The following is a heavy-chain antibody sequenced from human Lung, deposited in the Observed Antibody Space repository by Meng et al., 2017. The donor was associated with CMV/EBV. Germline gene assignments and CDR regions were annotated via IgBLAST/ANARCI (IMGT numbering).Heavy chain of an antibody. J-gene: IGHJ4*02. D-gene: IGHD3-22*01. CDR2: INTYSGTP. CDR3: ARAWDTSGF. Sequence: QEQQVQPVSELKKTVAPGKVSCKASGYSFTSYSLNWLRQAPGQGLEWLGWINTYSGTPTYAQGFTGRIVFSLDTSVSTAYLQISSLKAEDTAVYYCARAWDTSGFWGQGTLVTVSS. CDR1: GYSFTSYS. V-gene: IGHV7-4-1*02.